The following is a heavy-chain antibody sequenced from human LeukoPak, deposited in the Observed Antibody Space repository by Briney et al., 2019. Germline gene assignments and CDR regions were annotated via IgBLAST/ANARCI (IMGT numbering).Heavy chain of an antibody. Sequence: SGPTLVNPTQTLTLTCTFSGFSLSTSGMRVSWIRQPPGKALEWLARIDWDDDKYYSTSLKTRPTISKDTSKNQVVLTMTNMDPVDTATYYCARTSRYYAMDVWGQGTTVTVSS. CDR3: ARTSRYYAMDV. V-gene: IGHV2-70*04. CDR2: IDWDDDK. J-gene: IGHJ6*02. CDR1: GFSLSTSGMR.